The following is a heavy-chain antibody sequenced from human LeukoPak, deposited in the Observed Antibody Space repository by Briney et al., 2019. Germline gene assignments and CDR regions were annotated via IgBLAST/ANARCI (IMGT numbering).Heavy chain of an antibody. CDR1: GFTFRSYW. Sequence: GGSLRLSCVASGFTFRSYWMHWVRQAPGEGLVWVSRINRDGTTTTYADCVKGRSTISRDNSKNTLYLQMNSLRAEDTAVYYCAKLKPPTTVVTSTFDYWGQGTLVTVSS. V-gene: IGHV3-74*01. D-gene: IGHD4-23*01. J-gene: IGHJ4*02. CDR2: INRDGTTT. CDR3: AKLKPPTTVVTSTFDY.